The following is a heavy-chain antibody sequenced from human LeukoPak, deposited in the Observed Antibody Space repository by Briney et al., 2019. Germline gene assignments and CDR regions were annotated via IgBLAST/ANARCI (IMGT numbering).Heavy chain of an antibody. CDR2: IYSGGST. J-gene: IGHJ5*02. D-gene: IGHD3-10*01. CDR3: ARARITMVRGVIITYWFDP. Sequence: PGGSLRLSCAASGFTVSSNYMSWVRQAPGKGLEWVSVIYSGGSTYYADSVKGRFTISRDNSKNTLYLQMNSLRAEDTAVYYCARARITMVRGVIITYWFDPWGQGTLVTVSS. CDR1: GFTVSSNY. V-gene: IGHV3-66*01.